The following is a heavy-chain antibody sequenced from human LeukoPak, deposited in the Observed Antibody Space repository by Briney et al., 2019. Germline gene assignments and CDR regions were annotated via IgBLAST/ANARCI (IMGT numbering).Heavy chain of an antibody. CDR1: GGSFSGYY. D-gene: IGHD2-21*02. CDR3: ARFCGGDCYSYYFDY. J-gene: IGHJ4*02. CDR2: INHSGST. Sequence: SETLSPTCAVYGGSFSGYYWSWIRQPPGKGLEWIGEINHSGSTNYNPSLKSRVTISVDTSKNQFSLKLSSVTAADTAVYYCARFCGGDCYSYYFDYWGQGTLVTVSS. V-gene: IGHV4-34*01.